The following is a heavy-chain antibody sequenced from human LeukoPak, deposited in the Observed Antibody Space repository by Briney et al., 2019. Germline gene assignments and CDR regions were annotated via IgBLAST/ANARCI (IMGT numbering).Heavy chain of an antibody. J-gene: IGHJ5*02. Sequence: SETLSLTCTVSGGSISSGSYYWSWIRQPAGKGLEWIGRIYTSGSTNYNPSLKSRVTISVDPSKNQFSLKLSSVTAADTAVYYCARDFFSCSGGSCYPMLGWFDPWGQGTLVTVSS. V-gene: IGHV4-61*02. CDR2: IYTSGST. CDR3: ARDFFSCSGGSCYPMLGWFDP. D-gene: IGHD2-15*01. CDR1: GGSISSGSYY.